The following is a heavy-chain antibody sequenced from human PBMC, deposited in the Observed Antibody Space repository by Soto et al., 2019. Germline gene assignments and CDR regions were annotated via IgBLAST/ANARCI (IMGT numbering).Heavy chain of an antibody. V-gene: IGHV4-34*01. Sequence: SETLSLTCAVYCGSFSGYYWSWIRQPPGKGLEWIGEINHSGSTNYNPSLKSRVTISVDTSKNQFSLKLSSVTAADTAAYYCARGLLRYFDERFDPWGQGTLVTVSS. CDR2: INHSGST. J-gene: IGHJ5*02. CDR1: CGSFSGYY. D-gene: IGHD3-9*01. CDR3: ARGLLRYFDERFDP.